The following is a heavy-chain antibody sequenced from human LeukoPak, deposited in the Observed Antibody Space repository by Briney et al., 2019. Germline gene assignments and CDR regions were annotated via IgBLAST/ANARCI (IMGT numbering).Heavy chain of an antibody. Sequence: SETLSLTRAVYGGSISSYYWSWIRQPPGKGLEWIGYIYYSGSTNYNPSLKSRVTISVDTSKNQFSLKLSSVTAADTAVYYCARGAAAQLFDYWGQGTLVTVSS. CDR1: GGSISSYY. CDR3: ARGAAAQLFDY. J-gene: IGHJ4*02. V-gene: IGHV4-59*01. CDR2: IYYSGST. D-gene: IGHD6-13*01.